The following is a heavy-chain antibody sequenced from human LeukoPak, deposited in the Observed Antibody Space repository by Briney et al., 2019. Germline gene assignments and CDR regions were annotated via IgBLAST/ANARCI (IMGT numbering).Heavy chain of an antibody. CDR2: VNPNSGGT. J-gene: IGHJ4*02. V-gene: IGHV1-2*02. D-gene: IGHD3-22*01. CDR1: GYTFTGYY. Sequence: ASVKVSCKASGYTFTGYYVHWVRQAPGQGLEWMGWVNPNSGGTNYAQKFQGRVTMTRDTSISTAYVELSRLRSDDTAVYYCARGSWITMIVVVITSDFDYWGQGTLVTVSS. CDR3: ARGSWITMIVVVITSDFDY.